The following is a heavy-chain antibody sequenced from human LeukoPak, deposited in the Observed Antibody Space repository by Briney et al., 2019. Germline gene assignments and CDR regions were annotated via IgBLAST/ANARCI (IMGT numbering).Heavy chain of an antibody. CDR2: INSDGSST. D-gene: IGHD4-17*01. V-gene: IGHV3-74*01. CDR3: ARDSDYGDDFDY. J-gene: IGHJ4*02. CDR1: GFTFSTYG. Sequence: GGSLRLSCAASGFTFSTYGMNWVRQAPGKGLVWVSRINSDGSSTSYADSVKGRFTISRDNAKNTLYLQMNSLRAEDTAVYYCARDSDYGDDFDYWGQGTLVTVSS.